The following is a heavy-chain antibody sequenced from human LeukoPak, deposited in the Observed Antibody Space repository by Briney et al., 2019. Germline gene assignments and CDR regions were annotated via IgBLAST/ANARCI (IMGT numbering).Heavy chain of an antibody. J-gene: IGHJ5*02. CDR1: GGSISSSSYYY. Sequence: SETLSLTCTVSGGSISSSSYYYWGWIRQPPGKGLGWIGTIYYSGITYYNPSLKSRVTMSVDTSKNQFSLKLSSVTAADTAVYYCARARYYYDSSGYYGSPYNWFDPWGQGTLVTVSS. V-gene: IGHV4-39*07. D-gene: IGHD3-22*01. CDR3: ARARYYYDSSGYYGSPYNWFDP. CDR2: IYYSGIT.